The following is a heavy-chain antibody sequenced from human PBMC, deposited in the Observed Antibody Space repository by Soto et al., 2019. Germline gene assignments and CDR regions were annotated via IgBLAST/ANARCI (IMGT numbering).Heavy chain of an antibody. CDR2: ISYDGSNK. CDR1: GFTFSSYG. V-gene: IGHV3-30*18. CDR3: AKNVVGTRLRQEFDWFDP. J-gene: IGHJ5*02. Sequence: GGSLRLSCAASGFTFSSYGMHWVRQAPGKGLEWVAVISYDGSNKYYADSVKGRFTISRDNSKNTLYLQMNSLRAEDTAVYYCAKNVVGTRLRQEFDWFDPWGQGTLVTVSS. D-gene: IGHD2-15*01.